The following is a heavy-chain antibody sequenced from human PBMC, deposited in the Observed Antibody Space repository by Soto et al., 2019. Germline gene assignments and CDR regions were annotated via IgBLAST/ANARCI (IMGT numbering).Heavy chain of an antibody. CDR2: IYYSGST. V-gene: IGHV4-59*01. D-gene: IGHD3-3*01. CDR3: ARDSGYYDFWSGYGPSHYYYYYGMDV. J-gene: IGHJ6*02. CDR1: GGSISSYY. Sequence: LETLSLTCTVSGGSISSYYWSWIRQPPGKGLEWIGYIYYSGSTNYNPSLKSRATISVDTSKNQFSLKLSSVTAADTAVYYCARDSGYYDFWSGYGPSHYYYYYGMDVWGQGTTVTVSS.